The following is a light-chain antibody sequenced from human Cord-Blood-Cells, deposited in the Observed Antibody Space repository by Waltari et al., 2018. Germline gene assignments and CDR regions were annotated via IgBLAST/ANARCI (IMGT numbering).Light chain of an antibody. CDR3: CSYAGSSTFV. J-gene: IGLJ1*01. CDR2: EVS. Sequence: QSALTQPASVSGSPGQPITISCTGTSSDVGSYKLVPWYQQHPGKAPKLMIYEVSKRPSGVSNRFSGSKSGNTASLTISGLQAEDEADYYCCSYAGSSTFVFGTGTKVTVL. V-gene: IGLV2-23*02. CDR1: SSDVGSYKL.